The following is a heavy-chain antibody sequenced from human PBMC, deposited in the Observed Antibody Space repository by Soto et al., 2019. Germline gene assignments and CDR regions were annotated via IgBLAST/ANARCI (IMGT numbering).Heavy chain of an antibody. CDR2: IIPIFGTA. V-gene: IGHV1-69*06. Sequence: SVKVSCKACGGTFSSYAISWVRQAPGQGLEWMGGIIPIFGTANYAQKFQGRVTITADKSTSTAYMELSSLRSEDTAVYYCAREEGTGYYYYGMDVWGQGTTVTVSS. J-gene: IGHJ6*02. CDR1: GGTFSSYA. CDR3: AREEGTGYYYYGMDV.